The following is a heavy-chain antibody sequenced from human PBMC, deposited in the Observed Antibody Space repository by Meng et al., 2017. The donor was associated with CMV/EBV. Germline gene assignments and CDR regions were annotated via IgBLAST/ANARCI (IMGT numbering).Heavy chain of an antibody. CDR2: IIPILGIA. J-gene: IGHJ6*02. CDR1: GGTFSSYA. Sequence: SVKVSCKASGGTFSSYAISWVRQAPGQGLEWMGGIIPILGIANYAQKFQGRVTITADKSTSTAYMELSSLRSEDTAVYYCARGVTTSFWDLGGMDVWGQGTTVTVSS. D-gene: IGHD4-17*01. V-gene: IGHV1-69*10. CDR3: ARGVTTSFWDLGGMDV.